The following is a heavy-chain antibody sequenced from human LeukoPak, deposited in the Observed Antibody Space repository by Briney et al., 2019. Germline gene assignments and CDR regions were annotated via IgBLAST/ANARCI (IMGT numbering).Heavy chain of an antibody. CDR2: IYYSGST. V-gene: IGHV4-61*01. CDR1: GGSVSSGSYY. Sequence: SETLSLTCTVSGGSVSSGSYYWSWIRQPPGKGLEWIGYIYYSGSTNYNPSLKSRVTISVDTSKNQFSLKLSSVTAADTAVYYCATREVLLLWFGEPGAFDIWGQGTMVTVSS. D-gene: IGHD3-10*01. J-gene: IGHJ3*02. CDR3: ATREVLLLWFGEPGAFDI.